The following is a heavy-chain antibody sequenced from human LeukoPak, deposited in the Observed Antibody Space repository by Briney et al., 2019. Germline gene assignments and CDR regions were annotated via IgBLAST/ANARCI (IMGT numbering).Heavy chain of an antibody. V-gene: IGHV3-23*01. Sequence: LSLTCTVSGGSISSGGYYWSWIRQHPGKGLEWVSAISGSGGSTYYADSVKGRFTISRDNSRNTLFLQMNSLRAEDTAMYYCEALYNSAAYEDYWGQGTLVTVSS. D-gene: IGHD6-19*01. CDR2: ISGSGGST. J-gene: IGHJ4*02. CDR3: EALYNSAAYEDY. CDR1: GGSISSGGYY.